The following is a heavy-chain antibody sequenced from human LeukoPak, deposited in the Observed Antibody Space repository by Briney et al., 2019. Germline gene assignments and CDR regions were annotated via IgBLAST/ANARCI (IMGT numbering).Heavy chain of an antibody. CDR1: GFTFSTYA. J-gene: IGHJ2*01. Sequence: GGSLRLSCAASGFTFSTYAMSWVRQAPGKGLDWVSTISGGGGSTYYADSVKGRFSISRDNSKNTLYLRMNSLRAEDTAVYYCAKNEGTDILTGVWYFDLWGRGTLVTVSS. CDR2: ISGGGGST. D-gene: IGHD3-9*01. CDR3: AKNEGTDILTGVWYFDL. V-gene: IGHV3-23*01.